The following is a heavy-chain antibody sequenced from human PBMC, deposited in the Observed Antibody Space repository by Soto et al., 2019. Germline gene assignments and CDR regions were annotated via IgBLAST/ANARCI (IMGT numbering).Heavy chain of an antibody. CDR3: AKDPEGYCSSTRCYTYHGLDV. D-gene: IGHD2-2*01. CDR1: GFTFSNYA. J-gene: IGHJ6*02. Sequence: EVQLLESGGGSVQPGGSLRLSCSASGFTFSNYAMSWVRQAPGKGLEWVASISGSGRSTNYADSVKGRFTISRDNSKNTLAVQMSSLRAEDTAVYYCAKDPEGYCSSTRCYTYHGLDVWGQGTTVTVSS. CDR2: ISGSGRST. V-gene: IGHV3-23*01.